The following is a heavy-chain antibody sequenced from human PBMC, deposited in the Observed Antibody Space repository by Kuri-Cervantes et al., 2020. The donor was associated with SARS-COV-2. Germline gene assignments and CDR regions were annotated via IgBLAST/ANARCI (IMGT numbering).Heavy chain of an antibody. D-gene: IGHD1-7*01. V-gene: IGHV3-23*01. J-gene: IGHJ6*02. Sequence: GGSLRLSFAAPELSFSSYAMSWVRKAPGKGLEWVSVISGSGTGAYYADSVKGRFTISRDNSKNTLYLQMNSLRAEDTAVYFCAKDPTATTEYYYAMDVWGQGTTVTVSS. CDR2: ISGSGTGA. CDR1: ELSFSSYA. CDR3: AKDPTATTEYYYAMDV.